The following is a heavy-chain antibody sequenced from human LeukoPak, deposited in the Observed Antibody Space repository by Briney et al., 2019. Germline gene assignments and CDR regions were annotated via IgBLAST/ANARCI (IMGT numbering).Heavy chain of an antibody. V-gene: IGHV1-69*13. CDR1: GGTLSSYA. D-gene: IGHD4-17*01. CDR2: IIPIFGTA. Sequence: SMKVSCKTSGGTLSSYAISRVRQAPGQGLEWMGGIIPIFGTANYAQKFQGRVTITADQSTSTAYMELSSLRSEDTAVYYCASSHLVYDYGDPDAFDIWGQGTMVTVSS. J-gene: IGHJ3*02. CDR3: ASSHLVYDYGDPDAFDI.